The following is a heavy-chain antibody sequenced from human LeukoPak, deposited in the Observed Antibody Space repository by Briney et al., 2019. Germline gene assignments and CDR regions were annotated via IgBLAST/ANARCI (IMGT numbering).Heavy chain of an antibody. J-gene: IGHJ6*03. CDR2: ISAYNGNT. V-gene: IGHV1-18*01. CDR3: ARHCSSSWYHGGYYYYYMDV. CDR1: GYTFTSYG. Sequence: ASVKVSCKASGYTFTSYGISWVRQAPGQGLEWMGWISAYNGNTNYAQKLQGRVTMTTDTSTSTAYMELRSLRSDDTAVYYCARHCSSSWYHGGYYYYYMDVWGKGTTVTISS. D-gene: IGHD6-13*01.